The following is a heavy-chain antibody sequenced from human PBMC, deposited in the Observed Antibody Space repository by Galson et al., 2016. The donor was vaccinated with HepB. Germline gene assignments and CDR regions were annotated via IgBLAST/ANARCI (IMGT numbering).Heavy chain of an antibody. CDR3: AGDLTMVTTGWSDP. Sequence: LRLSCAASGFSFSNYAMSWVRQAPGKGLEWIGYIYYSGSTNYSPSLKSRVTISVDTSKNQFSLKLSSVTAADTAVYYCAGDLTMVTTGWSDPWGQGTLVTVSS. V-gene: IGHV4-59*01. CDR1: GFSFSNYA. D-gene: IGHD5-18*01. J-gene: IGHJ5*02. CDR2: IYYSGST.